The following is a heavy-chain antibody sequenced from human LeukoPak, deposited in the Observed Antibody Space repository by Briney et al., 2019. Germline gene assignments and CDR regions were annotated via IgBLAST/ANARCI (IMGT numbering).Heavy chain of an antibody. CDR2: IYSGGST. V-gene: IGHV3-53*01. J-gene: IGHJ4*02. CDR1: GFTVSSKY. D-gene: IGHD3-3*01. CDR3: ARAPNVEYYFDS. Sequence: GGSLRLSCAASGFTVSSKYMMGVRQAPGKGRECVSVIYSGGSTYYADSVKGRFTISRDNCKNTLYLPMTSLRDEDTAVYYSARAPNVEYYFDSWGQGTMVSVCS.